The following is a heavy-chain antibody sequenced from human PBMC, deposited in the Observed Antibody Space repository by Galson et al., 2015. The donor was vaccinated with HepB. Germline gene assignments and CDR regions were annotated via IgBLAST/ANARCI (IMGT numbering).Heavy chain of an antibody. CDR2: INPSVGST. J-gene: IGHJ4*02. Sequence: SVKVSCKASGYTFTNYYMHWVRQAPGQGLEWMAIINPSVGSTSYAQKFQGRVTMTRDTSTSTVYMGLSSLRSEDTAVYYCARDQEYSYPDYWGQGTLVTVSS. V-gene: IGHV1-46*01. CDR3: ARDQEYSYPDY. D-gene: IGHD5-18*01. CDR1: GYTFTNYY.